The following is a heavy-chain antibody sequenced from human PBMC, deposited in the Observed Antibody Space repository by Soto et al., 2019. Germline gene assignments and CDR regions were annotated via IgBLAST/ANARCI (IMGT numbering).Heavy chain of an antibody. V-gene: IGHV6-1*01. CDR2: TYYRSKWYY. CDR3: ARGEQYSGRIFDY. D-gene: IGHD1-26*01. Sequence: SQTLSLPCVITGYSVSSNSAGLSWVRQSPSRGLEWLGRTYYRSKWYYEYAVSVRGRITINPDTSKNQYALQLNSVTPEDTAVYFCARGEQYSGRIFDYWGQGTLVTVS. CDR1: GYSVSSNSAG. J-gene: IGHJ4*01.